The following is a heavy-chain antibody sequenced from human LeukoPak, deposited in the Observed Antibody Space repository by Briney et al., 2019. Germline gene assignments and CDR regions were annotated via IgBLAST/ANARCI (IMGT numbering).Heavy chain of an antibody. CDR3: ARIDRGFYSRWTAFAF. CDR2: INGSGGST. D-gene: IGHD2-15*01. J-gene: IGHJ3*01. Sequence: GGSLRLSCAASGFTFSSYAMSWVRQAPGQGLEWVSAINGSGGSTYYADSVKGRVTIPRDNAKNSLYLQMNRLRAEDTAVYYCARIDRGFYSRWTAFAFWGQGTMVTVSS. CDR1: GFTFSSYA. V-gene: IGHV3-23*01.